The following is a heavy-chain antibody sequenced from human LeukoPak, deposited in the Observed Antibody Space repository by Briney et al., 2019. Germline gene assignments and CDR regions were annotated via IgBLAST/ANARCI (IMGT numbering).Heavy chain of an antibody. D-gene: IGHD3-22*01. CDR2: INPNSGGT. Sequence: ASVKVSCKASGYTFTGYYMHWVRQAPGQGLEWMGWINPNSGGTNYAQKFQGRVTMTRDTSISTAYMELSRLRSDDTAVYYCARPPGPYYYDSSGYYVPHHFDYWGQGTLVTVSS. V-gene: IGHV1-2*02. J-gene: IGHJ4*02. CDR3: ARPPGPYYYDSSGYYVPHHFDY. CDR1: GYTFTGYY.